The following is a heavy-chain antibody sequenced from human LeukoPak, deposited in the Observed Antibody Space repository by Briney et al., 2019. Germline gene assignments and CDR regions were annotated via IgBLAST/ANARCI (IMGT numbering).Heavy chain of an antibody. Sequence: GGSLRLSCAASGFTFSSYAMSWVRQAPGKGLEWVSAISGSGGSTYYAGSVKGRFTISRDNSKNTLYLQMNSLRAEDTAVYYCAKVHRRDSALWLVVAATGGYFDYWGQGTLVTVSS. V-gene: IGHV3-23*01. D-gene: IGHD2-15*01. J-gene: IGHJ4*02. CDR3: AKVHRRDSALWLVVAATGGYFDY. CDR2: ISGSGGST. CDR1: GFTFSSYA.